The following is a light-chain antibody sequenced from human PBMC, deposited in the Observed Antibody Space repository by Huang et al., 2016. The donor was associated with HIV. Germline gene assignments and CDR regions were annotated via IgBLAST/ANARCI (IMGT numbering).Light chain of an antibody. CDR2: DAS. J-gene: IGKJ1*01. CDR1: QSLNRGF. V-gene: IGKV3-20*01. CDR3: HHYGATQWA. Sequence: EIVLTQSPGTLSLSPGERAFLSCRASQSLNRGFLAWYRQRPGQAPQLLIYDASTRASDIPDRCVGRGSGTDFTLTINGLDAEDSGVFFCHHYGATQWAFGQGTRVEVK.